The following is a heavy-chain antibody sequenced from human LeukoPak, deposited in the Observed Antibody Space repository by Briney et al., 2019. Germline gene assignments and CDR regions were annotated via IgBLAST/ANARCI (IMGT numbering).Heavy chain of an antibody. V-gene: IGHV3-48*03. J-gene: IGHJ6*04. CDR1: GFTFSCYE. D-gene: IGHD2-15*01. CDR2: ISSTGNTV. CDR3: TKETPQMDV. Sequence: PGGSLRLSCAASGFTFSCYEMNWVRQAPGQGLEWVAYISSTGNTVHYAGSVKGRFTISRDNAKNSLYLQMNRLRAEDTAVYYCTKETPQMDVWGKGTTVTVSS.